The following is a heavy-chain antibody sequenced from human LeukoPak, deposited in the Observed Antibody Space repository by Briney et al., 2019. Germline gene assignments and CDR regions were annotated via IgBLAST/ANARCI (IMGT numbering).Heavy chain of an antibody. CDR1: GXTFSSHE. V-gene: IGHV3-48*03. Sequence: PGGSLRLSCAASGXTFSSHEMNWVRQAPGQGLEWVSYIYNSGSTISYADSVKGRFTISRDNAKNSLYLQMNSLRGEDTAVYYCARGGIHFDYWGQGTLVTVSS. CDR3: ARGGIHFDY. CDR2: IYNSGSTI. J-gene: IGHJ4*02. D-gene: IGHD5-18*01.